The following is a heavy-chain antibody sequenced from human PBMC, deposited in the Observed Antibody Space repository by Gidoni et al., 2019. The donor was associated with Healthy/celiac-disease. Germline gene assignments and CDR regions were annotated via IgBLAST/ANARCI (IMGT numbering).Heavy chain of an antibody. V-gene: IGHV4-39*01. J-gene: IGHJ6*02. D-gene: IGHD4-17*01. CDR2: IYYSGSP. CDR3: AGTVTTTRPLYYYYGMDV. Sequence: GKGLEWMGSIYYSGSPYYNPSLKSRVTISVDTSKNQFSLKLSYVTAADTAVYYCAGTVTTTRPLYYYYGMDVWGQGTTVTVSS.